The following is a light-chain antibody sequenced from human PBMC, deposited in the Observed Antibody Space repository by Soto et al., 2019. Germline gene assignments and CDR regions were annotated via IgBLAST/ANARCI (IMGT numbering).Light chain of an antibody. CDR3: QQFDDLPLT. CDR1: PDIKKY. CDR2: DVS. Sequence: DIQMTQSPSSLSASVGDRVTITCQASPDIKKYLNWYQQKAHKVPKLLIHDVSTLATGVPSRFTGSGSGTDFTLTINSLQPEDVATYYCQQFDDLPLTFGGGTKVDI. J-gene: IGKJ4*01. V-gene: IGKV1-33*01.